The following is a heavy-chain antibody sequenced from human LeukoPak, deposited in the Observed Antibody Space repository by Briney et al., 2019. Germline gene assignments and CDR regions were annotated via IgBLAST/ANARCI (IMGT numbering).Heavy chain of an antibody. V-gene: IGHV1-18*03. CDR3: ARDLYWYCSGGSCYSIDY. D-gene: IGHD2-15*01. CDR1: GYTFTSYV. Sequence: GASVKVSCKASGYTFTSYVISWVRQAPGQGLEWMGWISAYNGNTNYAQKLQGRVTMTTDTSTSTAYMELRSLRSDDMAVYYCARDLYWYCSGGSCYSIDYWGQGTLVTVSS. J-gene: IGHJ4*02. CDR2: ISAYNGNT.